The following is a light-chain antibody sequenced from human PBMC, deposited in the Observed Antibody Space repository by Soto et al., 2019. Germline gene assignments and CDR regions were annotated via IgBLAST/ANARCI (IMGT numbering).Light chain of an antibody. V-gene: IGKV3-15*01. CDR1: QSVNSIY. Sequence: EIVLTQSPGTLSLSPGERATLSCRASQSVNSIYLAWYQQKPGQAPRLLIYGASTRATGIPARFSGSGSGTEFTLTISSLQSEDFAVYYCQQYNNWPKTFGQGTKVDIK. CDR3: QQYNNWPKT. CDR2: GAS. J-gene: IGKJ1*01.